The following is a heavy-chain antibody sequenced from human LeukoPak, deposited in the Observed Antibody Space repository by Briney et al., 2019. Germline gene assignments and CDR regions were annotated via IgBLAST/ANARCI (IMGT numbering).Heavy chain of an antibody. CDR1: GFTFSSYA. CDR3: ARDSIAELLALVDY. Sequence: PGGSLRLSCAASGFTFSSYAMSWVRQAPGKGLEWVSTISGSGGSTYYADSVKGRFTISRDNSKNTLYLQMNSLRAEDTAVYYCARDSIAELLALVDYWGQGTLVTVSS. V-gene: IGHV3-23*01. D-gene: IGHD1-26*01. J-gene: IGHJ4*02. CDR2: ISGSGGST.